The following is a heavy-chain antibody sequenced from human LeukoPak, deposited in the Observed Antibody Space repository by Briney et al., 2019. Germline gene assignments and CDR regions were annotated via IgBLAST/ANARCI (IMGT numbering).Heavy chain of an antibody. CDR3: ARSGSSGTTLDY. V-gene: IGHV3-30*01. CDR2: ISYDGSNK. Sequence: GGSLRLSCAASGFTFSSYAMHWVRQAPGKGLEWVAVISYDGSNKYYADSVKGRFTISRDNSKNTLYLQMNSLRAEDTAVYYCARSGSSGTTLDYWGQGTLVTVSS. D-gene: IGHD3-22*01. J-gene: IGHJ4*02. CDR1: GFTFSSYA.